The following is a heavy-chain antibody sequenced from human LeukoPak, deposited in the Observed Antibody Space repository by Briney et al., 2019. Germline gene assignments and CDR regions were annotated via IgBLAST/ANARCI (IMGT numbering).Heavy chain of an antibody. CDR2: FDPEDGET. CDR1: GYTLTELS. V-gene: IGHV1-24*01. J-gene: IGHJ5*02. D-gene: IGHD2-2*01. CDR3: ATDRVVPASIGGIWFDP. Sequence: ASVKVSCKVSGYTLTELSMHWVRQVPGKGLEWMGGFDPEDGETIYAQKFQGRVTMTEDTSTDTAFMELSSLRSEDTAVYYCATDRVVPASIGGIWFDPWGQGTLVTVSS.